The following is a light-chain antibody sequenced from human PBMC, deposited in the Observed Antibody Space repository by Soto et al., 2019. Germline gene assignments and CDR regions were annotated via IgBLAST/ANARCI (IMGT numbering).Light chain of an antibody. J-gene: IGKJ1*01. V-gene: IGKV1-39*01. Sequence: DIQMTQSPSSLSASVGDRVTITCRASQSISSFLSWYQQKPGKAPKLLIYAASSLHTGVPSRFSGSGSGTDFSLSISSLQPEDFATYYCQQGYSTRTFGQGTKVDIK. CDR1: QSISSF. CDR2: AAS. CDR3: QQGYSTRT.